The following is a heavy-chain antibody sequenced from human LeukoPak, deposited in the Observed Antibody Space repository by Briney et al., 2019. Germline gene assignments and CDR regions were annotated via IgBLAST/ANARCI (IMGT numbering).Heavy chain of an antibody. J-gene: IGHJ3*02. D-gene: IGHD3-22*01. Sequence: ASVKVSCKVSGYTLTELSMHWVRQAPGKGLEWMGGFDPEDGETIYAQKFQGRVTMTEDTSTDTAYMKLSSLRSEDTAVYYCATRAPHSSGYYYVDAFDIWGQGTMVTVSS. CDR3: ATRAPHSSGYYYVDAFDI. CDR2: FDPEDGET. CDR1: GYTLTELS. V-gene: IGHV1-24*01.